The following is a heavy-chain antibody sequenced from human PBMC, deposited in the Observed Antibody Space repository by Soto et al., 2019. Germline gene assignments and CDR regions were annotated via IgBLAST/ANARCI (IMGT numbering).Heavy chain of an antibody. CDR1: GFPFNTYA. CDR3: ARDLSH. V-gene: IGHV3-48*02. CDR2: INSASTTT. Sequence: DVQLVESGGGLVQPGGSLRLSCAASGFPFNTYAMHWVRQAPGKGLEWISYINSASTTTFHADSVKGRFTVSRDNAENSLYLQMSSLSDEDTAVYYCARDLSHWGQGTLVTVSS. J-gene: IGHJ4*02.